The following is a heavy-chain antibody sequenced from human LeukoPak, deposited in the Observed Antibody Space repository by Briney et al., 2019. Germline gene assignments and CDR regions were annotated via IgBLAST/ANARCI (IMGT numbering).Heavy chain of an antibody. D-gene: IGHD6-13*01. J-gene: IGHJ4*02. V-gene: IGHV4-59*08. CDR1: GAPITYY. CDR2: IYYSGST. CDR3: ASSRSSSWYFDY. Sequence: SGTLSLTCAVSGAPITYYWSWIRQPPGKGLEWIGYIYYSGSTNYNPSLKSRVTISVDTSKNQFSLKLSSVTAADTAVYYCASSRSSSWYFDYWGQGTLVTVSS.